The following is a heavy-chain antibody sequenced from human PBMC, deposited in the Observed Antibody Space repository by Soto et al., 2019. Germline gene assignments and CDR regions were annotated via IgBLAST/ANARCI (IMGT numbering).Heavy chain of an antibody. CDR2: IYVGGGT. V-gene: IGHV3-53*01. CDR3: AGVFLWSFDL. CDR1: GFSVGRDD. J-gene: IGHJ2*01. Sequence: EVQLVESGGGLIQPGGSQTLSCAASGFSVGRDDMSWVRQAPGKGLEWISLIYVGGGTSYADSVKGRFTISRHTSDNTVFLRMNDLRAEDTAIYYCAGVFLWSFDLWGRGTPVTVSS.